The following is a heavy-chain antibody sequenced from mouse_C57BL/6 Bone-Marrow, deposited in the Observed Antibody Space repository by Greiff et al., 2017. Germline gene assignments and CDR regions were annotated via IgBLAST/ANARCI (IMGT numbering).Heavy chain of an antibody. D-gene: IGHD2-4*01. CDR1: GYTFTSYW. CDR2: IYPGSGST. V-gene: IGHV1-55*01. CDR3: ARWDYYDYDGGGYFDY. Sequence: VKLQQPGAELVKPGASVKMSCKASGYTFTSYWITWVKQRPGQGLEWIGDIYPGSGSTNYNEKFKSKATLTVDTSSSTAYMQLSSLTSEDSAVYYCARWDYYDYDGGGYFDYWGQGTTLTVSS. J-gene: IGHJ2*01.